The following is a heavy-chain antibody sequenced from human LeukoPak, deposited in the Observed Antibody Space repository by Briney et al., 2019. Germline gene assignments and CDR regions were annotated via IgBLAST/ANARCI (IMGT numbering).Heavy chain of an antibody. CDR3: GRRGNSSPHVD. Sequence: GSVKVSCKASGYTFTSYDINWVRQATGQGLEWMGWMNPNSGNTGYAHKFQGRVTITRNTSISTVYMELTSLRYEDTAVYYCGRRGNSSPHVDWGQGTLVTVSS. CDR1: GYTFTSYD. D-gene: IGHD6-13*01. J-gene: IGHJ4*02. CDR2: MNPNSGNT. V-gene: IGHV1-8*01.